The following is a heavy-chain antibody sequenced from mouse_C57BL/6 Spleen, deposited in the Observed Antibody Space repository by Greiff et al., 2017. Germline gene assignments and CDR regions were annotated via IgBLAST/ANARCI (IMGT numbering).Heavy chain of an antibody. CDR1: GFTFNTYA. D-gene: IGHD1-1*01. CDR2: IRSKSSNYAT. Sequence: EVQLQQSGGGLVQPKGSLKLSCAASGFTFNTYAMHWVRQAPGKGLEWVARIRSKSSNYATYYADSVKDRFTISRDDSQSMLYLQMNNLKTEDTAMYYCVRGDYYGSSYFYAMDYWGQGTSVTVSS. V-gene: IGHV10-3*01. CDR3: VRGDYYGSSYFYAMDY. J-gene: IGHJ4*01.